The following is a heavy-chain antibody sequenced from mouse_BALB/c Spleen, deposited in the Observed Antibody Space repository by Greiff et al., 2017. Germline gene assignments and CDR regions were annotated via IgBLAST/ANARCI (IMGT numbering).Heavy chain of an antibody. V-gene: IGHV2-9*02. CDR2: IWAGGST. D-gene: IGHD2-1*01. Sequence: VQRVESGPGLVAPSQSLSITCTVSGFSLTSYGVHWVRQPPGKGLEWLGVIWAGGSTNYNSALMSRLSISKDNSKSQVFLKMNSLQTDDTAMYYCARGGNLPTFYAMDYWGQGTSVTVSS. J-gene: IGHJ4*01. CDR1: GFSLTSYG. CDR3: ARGGNLPTFYAMDY.